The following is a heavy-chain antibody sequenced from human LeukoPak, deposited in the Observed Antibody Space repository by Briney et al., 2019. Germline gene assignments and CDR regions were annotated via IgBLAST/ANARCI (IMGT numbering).Heavy chain of an antibody. D-gene: IGHD3-10*01. CDR3: AKNPHYYGSGVDY. V-gene: IGHV3-30*18. Sequence: PGGSPRLSCAASGFTFSSYGMHWVRQAPGKGLEWVAVISYDGSNKYYADSVKGRFTISRDNSKNTLYLQMNSPRAEDTAVYYCAKNPHYYGSGVDYWGQGTLVTVSS. CDR2: ISYDGSNK. J-gene: IGHJ4*02. CDR1: GFTFSSYG.